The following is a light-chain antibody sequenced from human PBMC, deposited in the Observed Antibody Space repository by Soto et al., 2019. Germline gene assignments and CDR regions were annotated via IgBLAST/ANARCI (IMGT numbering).Light chain of an antibody. CDR1: QSVSSN. J-gene: IGKJ5*01. Sequence: EIVMTQSPATLSVSPVERATLSCRASQSVSSNLAWYQQKPGQAPRLLIYGASTRATGIPGRFSGSGSGTEFTLTISSLQSEDFALYYCQQYNNWPITFGQGTRLEIK. CDR3: QQYNNWPIT. CDR2: GAS. V-gene: IGKV3-15*01.